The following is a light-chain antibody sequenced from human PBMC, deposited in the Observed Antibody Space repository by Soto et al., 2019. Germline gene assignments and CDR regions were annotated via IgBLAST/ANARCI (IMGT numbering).Light chain of an antibody. CDR1: QSVSSN. Sequence: EIVMTQSPATLSVSPGERATLSCRASQSVSSNLAWYQQKPGQAPRLLIYGASTRATGIPARFSGSGSGTEFTLTISSLQSEDFAVYYCQQYNNWPRKFGQGTQVDSK. CDR2: GAS. J-gene: IGKJ1*01. CDR3: QQYNNWPRK. V-gene: IGKV3-15*01.